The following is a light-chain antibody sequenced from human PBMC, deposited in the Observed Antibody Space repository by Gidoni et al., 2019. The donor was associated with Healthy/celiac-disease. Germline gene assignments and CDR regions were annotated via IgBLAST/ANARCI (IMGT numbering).Light chain of an antibody. J-gene: IGLJ3*02. Sequence: QPVLTQPPSVSGAPGQRVTNSCTGSSSNIGAGYDVHWYQQLPGTAPKLHTYGNSNRPSGVPDRFSGSKSGTSASLAITGLQAEDEADYDCQSYDSSLSGSVFGGWTKLPVL. CDR3: QSYDSSLSGSV. V-gene: IGLV1-40*01. CDR2: GNS. CDR1: SSNIGAGYD.